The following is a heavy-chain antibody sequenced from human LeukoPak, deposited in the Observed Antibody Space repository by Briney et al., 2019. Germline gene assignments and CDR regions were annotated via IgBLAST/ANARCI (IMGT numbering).Heavy chain of an antibody. J-gene: IGHJ4*02. D-gene: IGHD3-22*01. CDR2: ISYDGSNK. Sequence: GGSLRLSCAASGFTFSSYGMHWVRQAPGKGLEWVAVISYDGSNKYYADSVEGRFTISRDNSKNTLYLQMNSLRAEDTAVYYCASPNYYDSSGYNDSFDYWGQGTLVTVSS. V-gene: IGHV3-30*03. CDR1: GFTFSSYG. CDR3: ASPNYYDSSGYNDSFDY.